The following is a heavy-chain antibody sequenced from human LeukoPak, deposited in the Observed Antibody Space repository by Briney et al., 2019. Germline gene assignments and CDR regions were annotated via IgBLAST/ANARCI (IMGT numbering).Heavy chain of an antibody. J-gene: IGHJ4*02. CDR2: IKPDGSEK. V-gene: IGHV3-7*01. Sequence: GGSLRLSCAASGFTFSSYWMSWVRQAPGKGLEWVANIKPDGSEKYYVDSVKGRFTISRDNAKNSLYLQMNSLRAEDTAVYYCARDQWWQLIAVTITSYFDCWGQGALVTVSS. CDR1: GFTFSSYW. CDR3: ARDQWWQLIAVTITSYFDC. D-gene: IGHD6-19*01.